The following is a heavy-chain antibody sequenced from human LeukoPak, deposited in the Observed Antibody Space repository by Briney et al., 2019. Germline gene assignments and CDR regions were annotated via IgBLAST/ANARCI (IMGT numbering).Heavy chain of an antibody. D-gene: IGHD4-17*01. CDR1: GYSISTSYY. CDR2: IYHSGNT. V-gene: IGHV4-38-2*02. J-gene: IGHJ4*02. CDR3: ARAGYGDSDFDY. Sequence: SETLSLTCSVSGYSISTSYYWGWIRQPPGKGLEWIGSIYHSGNTYYNPSLKSRVAISVDTSKNQFSLKLNSVTAADTAVYYCARAGYGDSDFDYWGQGTLVTVSS.